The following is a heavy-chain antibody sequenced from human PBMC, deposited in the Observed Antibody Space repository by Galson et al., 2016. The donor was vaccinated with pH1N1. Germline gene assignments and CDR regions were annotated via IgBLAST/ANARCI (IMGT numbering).Heavy chain of an antibody. V-gene: IGHV3-23*01. J-gene: IGHJ3*01. CDR1: GFTFSSYA. D-gene: IGHD3-10*02. Sequence: SLRLSCAASGFTFSSYAMSWVRQALGKGLEWVSAISGSGGYTYFADSVQGRFTISRDNSKNTLYLQMNTLRAEDTAVYYCARDNLRGSGSPDASDVWGQGTMVTVSS. CDR2: ISGSGGYT. CDR3: ARDNLRGSGSPDASDV.